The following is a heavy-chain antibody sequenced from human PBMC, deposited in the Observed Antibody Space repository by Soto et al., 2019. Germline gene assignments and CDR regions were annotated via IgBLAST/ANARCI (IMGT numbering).Heavy chain of an antibody. J-gene: IGHJ6*02. Sequence: QVQLQESGPGLVKPSQTLSLTCTVSGGSISSGDYYWSWIRQPPGKGLEWIGYIYYSGSTYYNPSLKSRVTISGDTSKNQFSLKLSSVTAADTAVYYCARGGNYDFGLDYYGMDVWGQGTTVTVSS. D-gene: IGHD3-3*01. CDR1: GGSISSGDYY. CDR2: IYYSGST. V-gene: IGHV4-30-4*01. CDR3: ARGGNYDFGLDYYGMDV.